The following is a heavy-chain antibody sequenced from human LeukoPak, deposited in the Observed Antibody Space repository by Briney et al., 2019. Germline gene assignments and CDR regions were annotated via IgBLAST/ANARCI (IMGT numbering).Heavy chain of an antibody. V-gene: IGHV3-48*03. CDR3: AREWEWRPFDI. J-gene: IGHJ3*02. CDR1: GFTFRSYE. Sequence: PGGSLRLSCEDSGFTFRSYEMNWVRQAPGKGLEWVSYISSSGSTIYYADSVKGRFTISRDNAKNSLYLQMNSLRAEDTAVYYCAREWEWRPFDIWGQGTMVTVSS. CDR2: ISSSGSTI. D-gene: IGHD1-26*01.